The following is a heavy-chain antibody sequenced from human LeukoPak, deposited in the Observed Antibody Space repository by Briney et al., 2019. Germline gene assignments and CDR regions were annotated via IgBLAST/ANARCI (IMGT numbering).Heavy chain of an antibody. CDR1: GGTFSSYA. CDR3: ARDVVVVAATFLWFDP. CDR2: IIPIFGTA. J-gene: IGHJ5*02. D-gene: IGHD2-15*01. Sequence: GASVKVSCKASGGTFSSYAISWVRQAPGQGLEWMGGIIPIFGTANYAQKFQGRVTITADESTSTAYMELSSLRSEDTAVYYCARDVVVVAATFLWFDPWGQGTLVTVSS. V-gene: IGHV1-69*13.